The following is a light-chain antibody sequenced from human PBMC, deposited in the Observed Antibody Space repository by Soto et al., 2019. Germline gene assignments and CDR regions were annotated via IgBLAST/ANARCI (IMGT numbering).Light chain of an antibody. Sequence: QSALTQPRSVSGSPGQSVTISCTGTSSDVGGYNYVSWYQQHPGNAPKLMIYDVSNRPSGVPDRFSGSKSGNTASLTISGLQAEDESYYYCCAYAGSDTDVFGTGTKLTVL. J-gene: IGLJ1*01. CDR1: SSDVGGYNY. CDR3: CAYAGSDTDV. CDR2: DVS. V-gene: IGLV2-11*01.